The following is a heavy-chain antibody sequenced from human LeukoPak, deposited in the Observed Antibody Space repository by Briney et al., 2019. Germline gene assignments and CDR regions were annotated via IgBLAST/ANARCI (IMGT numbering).Heavy chain of an antibody. Sequence: GRSLRLSCAASGFTFSSYAMHWVRQAPGKGLEWVAVIWYDGSNKYYADSVKGRFTISRDNSKNTLYLQMNSLRAEDTAVYYCARGVDYGIPPVDYWGQGTLVTVSS. J-gene: IGHJ4*02. CDR2: IWYDGSNK. CDR3: ARGVDYGIPPVDY. D-gene: IGHD4-17*01. CDR1: GFTFSSYA. V-gene: IGHV3-33*08.